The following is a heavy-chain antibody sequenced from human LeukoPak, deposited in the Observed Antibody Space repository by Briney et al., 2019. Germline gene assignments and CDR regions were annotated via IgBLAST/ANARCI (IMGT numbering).Heavy chain of an antibody. CDR2: ISSSGDSP. J-gene: IGHJ4*02. V-gene: IGHV3-64*01. D-gene: IGHD5-12*01. CDR1: GFTFSNYA. CDR3: ARADSGASFPPDY. Sequence: PGGSLRLSCAASGFTFSNYAMHWVRQAPGRGLEYVSAISSSGDSPYYANSLKGRFTISRDNSKNMLYLQMGSLRAEDMAVYYCARADSGASFPPDYWGQGTLVTVSS.